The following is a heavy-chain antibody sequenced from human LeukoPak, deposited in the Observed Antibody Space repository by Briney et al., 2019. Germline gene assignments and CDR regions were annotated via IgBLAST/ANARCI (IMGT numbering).Heavy chain of an antibody. D-gene: IGHD1-7*01. Sequence: LSETLSCTCTGSGGSISSYYWSWLRQPQGKGLEWIGYIYYSGSTNYKPFRKGRVTISVDTSKNQFSLKLSSVTAADTAMYYCARLTGTTESDYWGQGTLVTVSS. J-gene: IGHJ4*02. V-gene: IGHV4-59*01. CDR2: IYYSGST. CDR1: GGSISSYY. CDR3: ARLTGTTESDY.